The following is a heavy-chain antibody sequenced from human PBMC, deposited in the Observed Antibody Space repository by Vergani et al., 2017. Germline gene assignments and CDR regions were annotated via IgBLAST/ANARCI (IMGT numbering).Heavy chain of an antibody. V-gene: IGHV3-9*02. CDR1: GFTSAGYT. CDR3: GKDLGTSCGVGCFDP. J-gene: IGHJ5*02. Sequence: EVQLEESGGGLVLPGRSLRLSCVASGFTSAGYTMHWVRQAPGKGLEWVSGISWNSNSIGYADSVQGRFTISRDNAKNSLYMQMNSLRAEDTALYYCGKDLGTSCGVGCFDPWGQGTMVTVPS. D-gene: IGHD6-6*01. CDR2: ISWNSNSI.